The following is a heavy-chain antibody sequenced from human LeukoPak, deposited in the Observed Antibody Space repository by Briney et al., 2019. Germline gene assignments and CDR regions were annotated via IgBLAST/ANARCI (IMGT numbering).Heavy chain of an antibody. CDR2: ITASGGNT. CDR1: GFTFSSYA. Sequence: GGSLRLSCAASGFTFSSYAMGWVRQTPGKGLEWVSAITASGGNTYYADSVKGRFTISRDNSKNTLYLQVNSLRAEDTAVYYCAKGNGYSYGRYYFDYWGQGTLVTVSS. CDR3: AKGNGYSYGRYYFDY. V-gene: IGHV3-23*01. D-gene: IGHD5-18*01. J-gene: IGHJ4*02.